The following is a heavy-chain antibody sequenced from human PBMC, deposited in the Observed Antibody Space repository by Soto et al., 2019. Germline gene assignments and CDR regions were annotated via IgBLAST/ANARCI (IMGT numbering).Heavy chain of an antibody. CDR1: GFTVSSNY. Sequence: HPGGSLRLSCAASGFTVSSNYMSWVRQAPGRGLEWVALIYSGGNTYYADSVKGRFTISRDNSKNTLYLQMNSLRAEDTAVYYCAKDQGSSWYEIDYWGQGTLVTVSS. J-gene: IGHJ4*02. D-gene: IGHD6-13*01. CDR3: AKDQGSSWYEIDY. V-gene: IGHV3-66*01. CDR2: IYSGGNT.